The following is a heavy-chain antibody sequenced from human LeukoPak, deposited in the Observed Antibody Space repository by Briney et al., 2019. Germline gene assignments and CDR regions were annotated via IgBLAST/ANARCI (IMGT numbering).Heavy chain of an antibody. CDR3: AKVPYYYDSSAPYYFDY. CDR2: IWYDGSKK. D-gene: IGHD3-22*01. CDR1: GFSFSSYG. Sequence: GGSLRLSCAASGFSFSSYGMHWVRQAPGKGLEWVAVIWYDGSKKYYADSVKGRFIISRDNSRNTLYLQMNSLRAEDTAVYYCAKVPYYYDSSAPYYFDYWGQGTLVTVSS. J-gene: IGHJ4*02. V-gene: IGHV3-30*02.